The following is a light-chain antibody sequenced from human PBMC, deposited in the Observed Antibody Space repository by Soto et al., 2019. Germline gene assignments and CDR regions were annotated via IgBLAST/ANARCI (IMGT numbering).Light chain of an antibody. CDR1: KLGDEY. CDR2: QDR. J-gene: IGLJ1*01. CDR3: QAWDSSTSGDV. Sequence: SYELTQPPSVSVSPGQTASITCSGDKLGDEYACWYQQKPGQSPVLVIYQDRKRPSGIPERFSGSNSGDTATLTISGTQAMDEADYYCQAWDSSTSGDVFGTGTKVTVL. V-gene: IGLV3-1*01.